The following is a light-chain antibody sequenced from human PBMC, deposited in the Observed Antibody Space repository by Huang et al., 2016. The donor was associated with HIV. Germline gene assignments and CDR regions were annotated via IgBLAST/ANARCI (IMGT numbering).Light chain of an antibody. CDR2: NAS. J-gene: IGKJ1*01. V-gene: IGKV1-39*01. Sequence: DIQMTQSPPSLSASVGDRVTFTCRANQNITKSLNWYQQKPGKAPKLLSYNASTLESGVPSRFSGGGSESRFTLNIANLQPEDFATYDCQQSFSVPRTFG. CDR3: QQSFSVPRT. CDR1: QNITKS.